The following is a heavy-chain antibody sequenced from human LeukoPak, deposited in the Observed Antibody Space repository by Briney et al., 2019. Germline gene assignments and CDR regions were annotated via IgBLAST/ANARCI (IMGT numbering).Heavy chain of an antibody. V-gene: IGHV5-51*01. D-gene: IGHD3-22*01. Sequence: GESLKISCKGSGYSFTSYWIGWVRQMPGKGLEWMGIIYPGDSDTRYSPSFQGQVTISADKSISTAYLQWSSLKASDPAMYYCARRYYYDSSGLYYFDYWGQGTLVTVSS. CDR2: IYPGDSDT. CDR3: ARRYYYDSSGLYYFDY. J-gene: IGHJ4*02. CDR1: GYSFTSYW.